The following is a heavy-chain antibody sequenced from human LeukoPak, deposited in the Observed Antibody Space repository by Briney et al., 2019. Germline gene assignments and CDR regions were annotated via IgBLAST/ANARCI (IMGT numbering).Heavy chain of an antibody. CDR1: GFTFSSYA. CDR2: ISYDGSNK. Sequence: GRSLRLSCAASGFTFSSYAMHWVRQAPGKGLEWVAVISYDGSNKYYADSVKGRFTISRDNSKNTLYLQMNSLRAEDTAVYYCAREVGYCSSTSCLFDYWGQGTLVTVSS. V-gene: IGHV3-30-3*01. J-gene: IGHJ4*02. CDR3: AREVGYCSSTSCLFDY. D-gene: IGHD2-2*01.